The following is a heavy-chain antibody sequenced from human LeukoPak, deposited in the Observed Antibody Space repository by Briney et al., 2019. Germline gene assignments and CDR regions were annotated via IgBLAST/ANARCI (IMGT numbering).Heavy chain of an antibody. CDR1: GGSISSYY. V-gene: IGHV4-59*08. Sequence: PSETLSLTCTVSGGSISSYYWSWIRQPPGKGLEWIGYIYYSGSTNYNPSLKSRVTISVDTSKNQFSLKLSSVTAADTAVYYCARLRGVIPTDAFDIWGQGTMVTVSS. CDR2: IYYSGST. D-gene: IGHD3-10*01. J-gene: IGHJ3*02. CDR3: ARLRGVIPTDAFDI.